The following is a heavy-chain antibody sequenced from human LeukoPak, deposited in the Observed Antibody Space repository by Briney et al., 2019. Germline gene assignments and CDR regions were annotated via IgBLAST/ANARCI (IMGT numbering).Heavy chain of an antibody. CDR2: INPNSGGT. D-gene: IGHD2-8*02. Sequence: AASVKVSCKASGYTFTGYYMHWVRQAPGQGLEWMGWINPNSGGTNYAQKFQGWVTMTRDTSISTAYMELSRLRSDDTAVYYCARHGHDTGTYEAYFDYWGQGILVTVSS. V-gene: IGHV1-2*04. CDR1: GYTFTGYY. CDR3: ARHGHDTGTYEAYFDY. J-gene: IGHJ4*02.